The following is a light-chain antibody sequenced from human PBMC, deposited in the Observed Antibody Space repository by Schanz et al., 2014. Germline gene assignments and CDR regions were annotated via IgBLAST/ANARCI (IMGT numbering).Light chain of an antibody. CDR2: DVT. CDR3: SSYATSDTVTL. V-gene: IGLV2-14*01. Sequence: QSALTQPASVSGSPGQSITISCTGTRSDVGGYNYVSWYQQHPGKAPKLIIYDVTNRPSGVSNRFSGSKSVTTASLTISGLQAEDEADYYCSSYATSDTVTLFGGGTKLTVL. J-gene: IGLJ3*02. CDR1: RSDVGGYNY.